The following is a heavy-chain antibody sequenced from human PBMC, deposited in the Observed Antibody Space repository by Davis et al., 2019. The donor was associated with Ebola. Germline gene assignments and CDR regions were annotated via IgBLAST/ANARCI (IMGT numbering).Heavy chain of an antibody. CDR1: GGSISSSSYY. CDR3: ARHAGSIYGMDV. D-gene: IGHD3-10*01. V-gene: IGHV4-39*01. CDR2: IYYSGST. J-gene: IGHJ6*02. Sequence: GSLRLSCTVSGGSISSSSYYWGWIRQPPGKGLEWIGSIYYSGSTYYNSSLKSRVTISVDTSKNQFSLKLSSVTAADTAVYYCARHAGSIYGMDVWGQGTTVTVSS.